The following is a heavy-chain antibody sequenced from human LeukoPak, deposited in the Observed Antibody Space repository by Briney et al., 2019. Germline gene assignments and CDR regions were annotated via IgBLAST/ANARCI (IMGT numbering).Heavy chain of an antibody. CDR3: ARGVAECSSTSCYTGRYYFDF. V-gene: IGHV1-8*03. D-gene: IGHD2-2*02. CDR2: MNPNSGNT. Sequence: ASVKVSCKASGYTFTNYDINWVRQVPGQGLEWMGWMNPNSGNTGYAQKFQGRVTITKNTSISTAYMELSSLRSEDTAVYFCARGVAECSSTSCYTGRYYFDFWGQGTLVTVSS. J-gene: IGHJ4*02. CDR1: GYTFTNYD.